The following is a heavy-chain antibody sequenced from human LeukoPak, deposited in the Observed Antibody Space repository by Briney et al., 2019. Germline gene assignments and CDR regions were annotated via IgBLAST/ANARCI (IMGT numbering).Heavy chain of an antibody. J-gene: IGHJ6*03. CDR3: ARVRTGYYYMDV. CDR1: GGSISSSSYY. Sequence: SETLSLTCTVSGGSISSSSYYWGWIRQPPGKGLEWIGSIYYSGSTYYNPSLKSRVTISVDTSKNQFSLKLGSVTAADTAVYYCARVRTGYYYMDVWGKGTTVTVSS. V-gene: IGHV4-39*07. D-gene: IGHD1-14*01. CDR2: IYYSGST.